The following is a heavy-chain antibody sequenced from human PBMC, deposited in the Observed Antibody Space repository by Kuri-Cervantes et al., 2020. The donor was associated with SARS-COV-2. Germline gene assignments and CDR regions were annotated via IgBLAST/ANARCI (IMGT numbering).Heavy chain of an antibody. D-gene: IGHD1-1*01. CDR2: ISGSGGST. CDR1: GFTLSSYA. J-gene: IGHJ4*02. CDR3: VRDGDHWNFDY. Sequence: GGSLRLSCAASGFTLSSYAMSWVRQAPGKGLEWVSAISGSGGSTYYADSVKGRFTISRDNSKNTLYLQMNSLRAEDTAVYYCVRDGDHWNFDYWGQGTLVTVSS. V-gene: IGHV3-23*01.